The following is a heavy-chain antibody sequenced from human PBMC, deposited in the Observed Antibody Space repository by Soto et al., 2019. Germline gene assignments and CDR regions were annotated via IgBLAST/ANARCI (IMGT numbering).Heavy chain of an antibody. V-gene: IGHV2-5*02. CDR2: IYWDDDK. J-gene: IGHJ4*02. Sequence: QITLKESGPTLVKPTQTLTLTCTFSGFSLSTSGVGVGWIRQPPGKALEWLAVIYWDDDKRSSSSLKSRLTIIKDTSKNHVILTMTNMDPVDTATYYCAHHPYYGLGTYSFDYWGQGILVTVSS. CDR3: AHHPYYGLGTYSFDY. CDR1: GFSLSTSGVG. D-gene: IGHD3-10*01.